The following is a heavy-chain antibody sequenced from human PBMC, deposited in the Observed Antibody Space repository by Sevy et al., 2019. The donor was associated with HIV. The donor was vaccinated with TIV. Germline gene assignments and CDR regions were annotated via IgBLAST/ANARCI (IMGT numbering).Heavy chain of an antibody. V-gene: IGHV5-51*01. CDR1: AYTFTTHW. CDR2: MSPGDTDP. CDR3: ARLNSYSIGWSPRYYFDY. J-gene: IGHJ4*02. D-gene: IGHD6-19*01. Sequence: GESLKISCKGSAYTFTTHWIGWVRQMPGKGLEWMGIMSPGDTDPRYSPSFQGQVTMSVARSVRTPYLQWHSLETSDTAIYYCARLNSYSIGWSPRYYFDYWGQGTLVTVSS.